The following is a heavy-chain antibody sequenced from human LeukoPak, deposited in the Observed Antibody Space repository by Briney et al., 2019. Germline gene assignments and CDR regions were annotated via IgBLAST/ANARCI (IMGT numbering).Heavy chain of an antibody. V-gene: IGHV5-51*01. CDR2: IYPGDSDT. D-gene: IGHD3-22*01. J-gene: IGHJ3*02. CDR3: ARLGDDSSGYSFTLGAFDI. CDR1: GYSFTSYW. Sequence: GESLKISCKGSGYSFTSYWIGWVRQMPGKGLEWMGIIYPGDSDTRYSPSFQGQVTISADKSISTAYLQWSSLKASDTAMYYCARLGDDSSGYSFTLGAFDIWGQGTMVTVSS.